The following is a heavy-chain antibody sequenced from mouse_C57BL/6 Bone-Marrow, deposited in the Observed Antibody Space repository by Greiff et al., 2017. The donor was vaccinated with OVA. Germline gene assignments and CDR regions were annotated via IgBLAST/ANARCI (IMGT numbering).Heavy chain of an antibody. D-gene: IGHD1-1*01. J-gene: IGHJ2*01. CDR1: GYTFTSYW. CDR3: ARSAYYGSRASFDY. Sequence: VQLQQSGAELARPGASVKMSCKASGYTFTSYWITWVKQRPGQGLEWIGDIYPGSGSTNYNEKFKSKATLTVDTSSSTAYMQLSSLTSEDSAVYYCARSAYYGSRASFDYWGQGTTLTVSS. V-gene: IGHV1-55*01. CDR2: IYPGSGST.